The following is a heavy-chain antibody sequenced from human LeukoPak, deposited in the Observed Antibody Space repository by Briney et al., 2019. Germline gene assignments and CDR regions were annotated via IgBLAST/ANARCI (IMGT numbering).Heavy chain of an antibody. CDR1: GYSFNSQG. J-gene: IGHJ6*04. V-gene: IGHV7-4-1*02. Sequence: ASVKVSCKASGYSFNSQGMNWVRQAPGQGLEWMGWINTNTGNPVYAQGFTGRFVFSLDTSVSTAYLQISSLKAEDTAFYYCARRSMVQHLDVWGKGTTVTVSS. CDR3: ARRSMVQHLDV. CDR2: INTNTGNP. D-gene: IGHD3-10*01.